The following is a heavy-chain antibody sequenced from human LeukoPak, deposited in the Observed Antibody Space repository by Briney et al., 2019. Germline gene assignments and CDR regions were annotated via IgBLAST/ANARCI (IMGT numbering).Heavy chain of an antibody. CDR2: IYSGGST. CDR1: GFTVSNNY. J-gene: IGHJ6*03. D-gene: IGHD6-13*01. CDR3: ASTYSSSWYGWGGYYYYYMDV. Sequence: GGSLRLSCAASGFTVSNNYMSWVRQAPGKGLEWVSVIYSGGSTYYADSVKGRFTISRDNSKNTLYLQMNSLRAEDTAVYYCASTYSSSWYGWGGYYYYYMDVWGKGTTVTISS. V-gene: IGHV3-53*01.